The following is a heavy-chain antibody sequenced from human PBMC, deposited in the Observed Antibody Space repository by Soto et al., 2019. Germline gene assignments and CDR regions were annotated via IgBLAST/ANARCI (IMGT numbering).Heavy chain of an antibody. CDR1: GGSFSGYY. V-gene: IGHV4-34*01. CDR3: ARARSIVVVPAARWGWAFDI. D-gene: IGHD2-2*01. CDR2: INHSGST. Sequence: QVQLQQWGAGLLKPSETLSLTCAVYGGSFSGYYWRWIRQPPGKGLEWIGEINHSGSTNYNPSLXXRGTVSVDTSXXLXAXXLSSGTAADTAVYYCARARSIVVVPAARWGWAFDIWGQGTMVTVSS. J-gene: IGHJ3*02.